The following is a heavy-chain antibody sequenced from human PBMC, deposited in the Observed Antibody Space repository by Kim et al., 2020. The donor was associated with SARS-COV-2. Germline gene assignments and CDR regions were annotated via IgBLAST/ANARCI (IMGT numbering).Heavy chain of an antibody. D-gene: IGHD3-22*01. CDR1: GGSISSSSYY. J-gene: IGHJ4*02. CDR2: IYYSGST. Sequence: SETLSLTCTVSGGSISSSSYYWGWIRQPPGKGLEWIGSIYYSGSTYYNPSLKSRVTISVDTSKNQFSLKLSSVTAADTAVYYCARQSHYYYDSSGWGQGTLVTVSS. V-gene: IGHV4-39*01. CDR3: ARQSHYYYDSSG.